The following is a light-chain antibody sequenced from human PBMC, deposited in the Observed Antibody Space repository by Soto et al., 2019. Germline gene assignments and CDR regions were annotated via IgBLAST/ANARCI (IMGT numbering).Light chain of an antibody. CDR1: QSVSSY. V-gene: IGKV3-11*01. Sequence: EIVLTQSPATLSLSPGERATLSCRASQSVSSYLAWYQQKPGQAPRLLIYAASNRATGIPARFSGSGSGTDFTLTISSLEPEDFAIYYCQQRYNWPTFGQGTRLDIK. CDR2: AAS. CDR3: QQRYNWPT. J-gene: IGKJ5*01.